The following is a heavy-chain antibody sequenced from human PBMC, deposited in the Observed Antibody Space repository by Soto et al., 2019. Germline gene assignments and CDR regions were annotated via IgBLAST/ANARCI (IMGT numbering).Heavy chain of an antibody. J-gene: IGHJ3*02. Sequence: PSETLSRTCTAAGGSISSDYWSWIRQPPGKGLEWIGYIYYSESTNYNPSLKSRVTISVDTSKNQFSLKLSSVTAADTAVYYCARRYGGAFDIWGQGTMVTVSS. CDR2: IYYSEST. CDR1: GGSISSDY. D-gene: IGHD3-10*01. V-gene: IGHV4-59*08. CDR3: ARRYGGAFDI.